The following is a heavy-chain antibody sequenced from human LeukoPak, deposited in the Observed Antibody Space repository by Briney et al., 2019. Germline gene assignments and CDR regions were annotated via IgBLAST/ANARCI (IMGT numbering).Heavy chain of an antibody. CDR3: AKASGFFKVDY. D-gene: IGHD3-3*01. Sequence: GGSLRLSCAASGFTFSSYGMHWVRQAPGKGLEWVAVISYDGSNKCYADSVKGRFTISRDNSKNTLYLQMNSLRAEDTAVYYCAKASGFFKVDYCGQGTLVTVSS. CDR2: ISYDGSNK. J-gene: IGHJ4*02. CDR1: GFTFSSYG. V-gene: IGHV3-30*18.